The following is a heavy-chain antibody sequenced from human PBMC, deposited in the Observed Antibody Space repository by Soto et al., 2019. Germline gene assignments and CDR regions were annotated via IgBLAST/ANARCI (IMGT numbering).Heavy chain of an antibody. D-gene: IGHD3-16*01. CDR3: ARERDGDYYYYMDV. CDR1: GGSISSGGYY. CDR2: IYYSGST. Sequence: QVQLQESGPGLVKPSQTLSLTCTVSGGSISSGGYYWSWIRQHPGKGLEWIGYIYYSGSTYYNPSIKSRVTISVDTSKNQFALKLSSVTAADTAVYYCARERDGDYYYYMDVWGKGTTVTASS. J-gene: IGHJ6*03. V-gene: IGHV4-31*03.